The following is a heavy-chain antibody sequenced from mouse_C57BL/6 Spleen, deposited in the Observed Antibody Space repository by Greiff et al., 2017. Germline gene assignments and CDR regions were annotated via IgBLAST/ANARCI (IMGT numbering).Heavy chain of an antibody. CDR3: ARDEEYYYAMDY. Sequence: EVQVVESGGGLVKPGGSLKLSCAASGFTFSSYAMSWVRQTPEKRLEWVATISYGGSYTYYPDNVKGRFTISRDNAKNNLYLQMSHLKSEDTAMYYCARDEEYYYAMDYWGQGTSVTVSS. V-gene: IGHV5-4*01. J-gene: IGHJ4*01. CDR1: GFTFSSYA. CDR2: ISYGGSYT.